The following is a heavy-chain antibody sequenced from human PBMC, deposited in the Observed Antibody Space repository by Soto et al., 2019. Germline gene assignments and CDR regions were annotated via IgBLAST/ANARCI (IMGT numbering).Heavy chain of an antibody. CDR3: ARGLGYCSGGSCHNYYYYYYMDV. CDR1: GGSISSSSYY. V-gene: IGHV4-39*01. D-gene: IGHD2-15*01. CDR2: IYYSGST. Sequence: SETLSLTCTVSGGSISSSSYYWGWIRQPPGKGLEWIGSIYYSGSTYYNPSLKSRVTISVDTAKNQFSLKLSFVTAAATAVYYCARGLGYCSGGSCHNYYYYYYMDVWGKGTTVTVSS. J-gene: IGHJ6*03.